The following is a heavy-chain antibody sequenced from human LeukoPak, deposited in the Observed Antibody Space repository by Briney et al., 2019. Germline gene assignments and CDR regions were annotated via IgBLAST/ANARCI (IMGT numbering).Heavy chain of an antibody. CDR3: AREKYYYYYMDV. J-gene: IGHJ6*03. V-gene: IGHV3-20*04. Sequence: GGSLRLSCAASGFTFDDYGMSWVRQAPGKGLEWVSGINWNGGNTAFADSVKGRFTISRDNAKNSLHLQMNSLRAEDTAVYYCAREKYYYYYMDVWGKGTTVTISS. CDR2: INWNGGNT. CDR1: GFTFDDYG.